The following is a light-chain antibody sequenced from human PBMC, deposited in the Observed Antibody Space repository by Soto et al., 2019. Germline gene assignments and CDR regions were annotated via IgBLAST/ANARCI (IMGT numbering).Light chain of an antibody. CDR1: QSIGSH. V-gene: IGKV3-15*01. CDR2: GAS. CDR3: HQTYSTPWT. Sequence: EIVMTQSPATLSVSPGERATLSCRASQSIGSHLAWYQQIPGQAPRLLIYGASSRATGIPARFTGGGSGTEFTLTISSLQSEDFATYYCHQTYSTPWTFGQGTKVQIK. J-gene: IGKJ1*01.